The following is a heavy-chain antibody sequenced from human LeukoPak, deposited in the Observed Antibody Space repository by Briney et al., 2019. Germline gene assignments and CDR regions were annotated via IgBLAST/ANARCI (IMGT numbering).Heavy chain of an antibody. J-gene: IGHJ4*02. D-gene: IGHD6-19*01. CDR2: INRSGST. CDR1: GGSFSGYY. CDR3: ARRSYHRLAVAGKPGIDY. V-gene: IGHV4-34*01. Sequence: SETLSLTCAVYGGSFSGYYWSWIRQPPGKGLEWIGEINRSGSTNYNPSLKSRVTISVDTSKNQFSLKLSSVTAADTAVYYCARRSYHRLAVAGKPGIDYWGQGTLVTVSS.